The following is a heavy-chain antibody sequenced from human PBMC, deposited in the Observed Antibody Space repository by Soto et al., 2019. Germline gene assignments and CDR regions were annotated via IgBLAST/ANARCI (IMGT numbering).Heavy chain of an antibody. CDR1: GGSISSYY. CDR3: ARDRSLEDIVEDYYYYGMDV. Sequence: SETLSLTYTVSGGSISSYYWSWIRQPPGKGLEWIGYIYYSGSTNYNPSLKSRVTISVDTSKNQFSLKLSSVTAADTAVYYCARDRSLEDIVEDYYYYGMDVWGQGTTVTVSS. D-gene: IGHD2-15*01. V-gene: IGHV4-59*01. CDR2: IYYSGST. J-gene: IGHJ6*02.